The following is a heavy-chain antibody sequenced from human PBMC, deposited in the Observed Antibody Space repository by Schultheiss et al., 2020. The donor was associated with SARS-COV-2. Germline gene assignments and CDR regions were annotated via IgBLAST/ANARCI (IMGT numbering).Heavy chain of an antibody. V-gene: IGHV5-51*01. CDR2: IYPGDSDT. D-gene: IGHD2-2*01. CDR1: GYTFTNHW. J-gene: IGHJ5*02. Sequence: GGSLRLSCKASGYTFTNHWIGWVRQMPGKGLEWMGIIYPGDSDTRYSPSFQGQVTISADKSISTAYLQWSSLKASDTAMYYCARGYCSSTSCYYEGFGWFDPWGQGTLVTVSS. CDR3: ARGYCSSTSCYYEGFGWFDP.